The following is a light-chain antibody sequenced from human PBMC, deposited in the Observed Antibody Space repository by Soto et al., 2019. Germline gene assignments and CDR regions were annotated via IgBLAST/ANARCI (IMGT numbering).Light chain of an antibody. V-gene: IGKV3D-20*02. CDR2: GSS. CDR3: QQRHNWPIT. CDR1: QSVSSSY. J-gene: IGKJ5*01. Sequence: ENVLTQSPGTLSFSPGERATLSCRASQSVSSSYLAWYEQKPGHPPRLLIYGSSKRATGIPDRLSGSGSGTDFNLTISGLEPADLGVYYCQQRHNWPITFGQGTRLEIK.